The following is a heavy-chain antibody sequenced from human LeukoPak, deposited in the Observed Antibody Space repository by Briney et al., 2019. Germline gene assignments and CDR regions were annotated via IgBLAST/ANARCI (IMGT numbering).Heavy chain of an antibody. CDR1: GLIVSSNY. CDR3: AKERLLWFGELLLYYYGMDV. V-gene: IGHV3-53*01. D-gene: IGHD3-10*01. Sequence: GGSLRLSCAASGLIVSSNYMSWVRQAPGKGLEWVSIIYGDGSTYYADSMKGRFTISRDNSKNTLYLQMNSLRVEDTAVYYCAKERLLWFGELLLYYYGMDVWGQGTTVTVSS. J-gene: IGHJ6*02. CDR2: IYGDGST.